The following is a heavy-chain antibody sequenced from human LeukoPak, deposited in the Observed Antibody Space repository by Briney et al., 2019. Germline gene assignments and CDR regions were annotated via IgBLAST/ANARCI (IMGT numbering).Heavy chain of an antibody. CDR2: INSDGSSI. CDR3: AREGRVSGYDFDC. D-gene: IGHD5-12*01. V-gene: IGHV3-74*03. J-gene: IGHJ4*02. Sequence: GGSLRLSCAASGFTFSSYWMHWVHQAPGKGLVWVSRINSDGSSITYADSVKGRFTISRDNAKNTLFLQMNSLRVEDTAVYYCAREGRVSGYDFDCWGQGTLVTVSS. CDR1: GFTFSSYW.